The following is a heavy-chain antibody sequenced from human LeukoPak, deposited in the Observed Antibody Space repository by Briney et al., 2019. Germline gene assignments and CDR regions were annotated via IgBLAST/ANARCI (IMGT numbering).Heavy chain of an antibody. CDR3: ARDGGPHNYYYYALDV. CDR2: IYHSGQT. Sequence: SETLSLTCAVSGYSISSGYCWGWIRQPPGKGLEWIGNIYHSGQTYYSPSLKSRLTMSVDTSKNQFSLKLSSVTAADTAVYYCARDGGPHNYYYYALDVWGKGTTVTVSS. D-gene: IGHD3-3*01. V-gene: IGHV4-38-2*02. CDR1: GYSISSGYC. J-gene: IGHJ6*04.